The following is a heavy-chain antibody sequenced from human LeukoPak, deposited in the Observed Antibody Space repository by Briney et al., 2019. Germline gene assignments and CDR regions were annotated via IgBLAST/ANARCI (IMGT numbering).Heavy chain of an antibody. CDR2: ISYDRSNK. CDR1: GFTFSSYG. CDR3: AKDYYDSSGISYFDY. V-gene: IGHV3-30*18. Sequence: GGSLRLSCAASGFTFSSYGMNWVRQAPGKGLGWVAVISYDRSNKYSADSVKGRVTIHRDNSKNTLSLQMNSLRAEDTAVYYCAKDYYDSSGISYFDYWGQGTLVTVSS. J-gene: IGHJ4*02. D-gene: IGHD3-22*01.